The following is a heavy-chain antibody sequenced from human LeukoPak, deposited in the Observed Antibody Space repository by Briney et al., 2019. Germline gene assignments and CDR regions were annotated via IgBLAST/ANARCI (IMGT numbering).Heavy chain of an antibody. CDR2: INPNSGGT. D-gene: IGHD2-2*01. J-gene: IGHJ5*02. Sequence: PSVKVSCKASRYTFTDYYMHWVRQAPGQGLEWMGWINPNSGGTNYAQKFQGRVTMTRDTSISTAYMELSRLRSDDTAVYYCARGEGSLGYCSSSSCLDWFDPWGQGTLVTVSS. CDR3: ARGEGSLGYCSSSSCLDWFDP. CDR1: RYTFTDYY. V-gene: IGHV1-2*02.